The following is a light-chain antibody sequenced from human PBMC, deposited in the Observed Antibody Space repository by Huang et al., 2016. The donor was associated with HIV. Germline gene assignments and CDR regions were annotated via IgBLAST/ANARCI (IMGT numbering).Light chain of an antibody. V-gene: IGKV2-30*02. J-gene: IGKJ2*01. CDR2: KVS. CDR3: MQGTHLYT. Sequence: DVVMTQSPLSLPVTLGQPASISCRSSQSLVHSDGNTYLNWFQQRPGQSPRRLIYKVSSRDAGVPDRFSGSGSGTDFTLKSSRVEAEDVGVYYCMQGTHLYTFGQGTKLEIK. CDR1: QSLVHSDGNTY.